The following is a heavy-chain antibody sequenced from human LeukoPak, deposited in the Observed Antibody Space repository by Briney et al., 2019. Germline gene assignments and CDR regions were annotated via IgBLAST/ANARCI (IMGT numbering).Heavy chain of an antibody. CDR1: GYTFTSYD. CDR2: MNPNSGNT. CDR3: ARRHSSGWYYYYYYGMDV. Sequence: ASVKVSCKASGYTFTSYDINWVRQATGQGLEWMGWMNPNSGNTGYAQKFQGRVTMTTNTSISTAYMELSSLRSEDTAVYYCARRHSSGWYYYYYYGMDVWGQGTTVTVSS. J-gene: IGHJ6*02. V-gene: IGHV1-8*01. D-gene: IGHD6-19*01.